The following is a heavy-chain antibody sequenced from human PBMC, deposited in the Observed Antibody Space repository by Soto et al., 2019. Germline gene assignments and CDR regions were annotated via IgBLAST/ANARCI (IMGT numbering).Heavy chain of an antibody. D-gene: IGHD2-21*01. J-gene: IGHJ4*02. Sequence: ASVKVSCKASGYTFKSYGIGWVRQAPGQGLEWMGWISAYNGNTNYAQKLQGRVTMTTDTSTSTAYMELRSLRSDDTAVYYCARDLYCGGDCYSSLRPFDYWGQGTLVTVSS. CDR2: ISAYNGNT. V-gene: IGHV1-18*01. CDR1: GYTFKSYG. CDR3: ARDLYCGGDCYSSLRPFDY.